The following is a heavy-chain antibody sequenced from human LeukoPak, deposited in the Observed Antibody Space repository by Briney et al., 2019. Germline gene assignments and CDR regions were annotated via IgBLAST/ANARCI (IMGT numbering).Heavy chain of an antibody. J-gene: IGHJ6*03. CDR1: GFTFSNAW. CDR2: IKSKTDGGTT. Sequence: GGSLRLSCAASGFTFSNAWMSWVRQAPGKGLEWVGRIKSKTDGGTTDYAAPVKGRFTISRDDSKNTLYLQMNSLKTEDTAVYYCARAGGGVPRFPYYYYMDVWGKGTTVTISS. CDR3: ARAGGGVPRFPYYYYMDV. D-gene: IGHD3-16*01. V-gene: IGHV3-15*01.